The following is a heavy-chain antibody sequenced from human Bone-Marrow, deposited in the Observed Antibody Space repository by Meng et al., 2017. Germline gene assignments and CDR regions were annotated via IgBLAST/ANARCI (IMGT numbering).Heavy chain of an antibody. CDR2: IYYSGTT. J-gene: IGHJ5*02. CDR1: GGSISSGGYY. CDR3: ARDIRQGGNIWFDP. Sequence: LQESGPGLVKPSPTLSLTCTVSGGSISSGGYYWSWIRQHPGKGLEWIGYIYYSGTTYYNPSLSSLVTISVDTSKNQFSLNLSSVTAADTAVYYCARDIRQGGNIWFDPWGQGTLVTVFS. V-gene: IGHV4-31*01. D-gene: IGHD3-16*01.